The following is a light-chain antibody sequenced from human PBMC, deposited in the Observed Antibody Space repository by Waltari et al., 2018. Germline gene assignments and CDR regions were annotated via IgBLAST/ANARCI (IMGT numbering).Light chain of an antibody. V-gene: IGKV2-30*02. CDR2: KVS. CDR1: QSLGHSDGNTY. CDR3: GQTTHWPWT. Sequence: DVVMTQSPLSLPITPGQPASISCRSSQSLGHSDGNTYLSWYHQKPGQPPRLLIYKVSNRDSGVPDRISGSGAGTDFTLKISKLEAEDVGVYYCGQTTHWPWTFGQGTKVEIK. J-gene: IGKJ1*01.